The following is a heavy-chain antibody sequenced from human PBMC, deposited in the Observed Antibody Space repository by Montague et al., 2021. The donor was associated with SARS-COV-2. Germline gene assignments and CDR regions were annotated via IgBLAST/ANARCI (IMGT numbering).Heavy chain of an antibody. CDR2: IWYDGSNK. CDR3: SGSYPYYGMDV. D-gene: IGHD3-16*02. J-gene: IGHJ6*02. CDR1: GFTFSSYG. V-gene: IGHV3-33*01. Sequence: SLRLSCAASGFTFSSYGMHWVRQAPGKGLGWVAVIWYDGSNKYYADSVKGRFTISRDNSKNTLYLQMNSLRAEDTAVYYCSGSYPYYGMDVWGQGTTVTVSS.